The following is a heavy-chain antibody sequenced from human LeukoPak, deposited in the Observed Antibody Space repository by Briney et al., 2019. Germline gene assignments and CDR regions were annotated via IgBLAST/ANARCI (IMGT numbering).Heavy chain of an antibody. CDR1: GFNFRDYS. Sequence: GGSLRLSCVAYGFNFRDYSMNWVRQAPGKGLDWVSGISGTSSYMYYGDSVKGRITVSRDNAKNSLYLQMESLRVEDTAVYYCARDLHYYGSGPWGQGTLVTVSS. D-gene: IGHD3-10*01. V-gene: IGHV3-21*01. CDR2: ISGTSSYM. CDR3: ARDLHYYGSGP. J-gene: IGHJ5*02.